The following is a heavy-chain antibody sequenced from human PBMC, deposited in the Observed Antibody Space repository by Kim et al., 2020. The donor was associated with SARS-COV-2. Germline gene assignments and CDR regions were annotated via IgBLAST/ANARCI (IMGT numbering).Heavy chain of an antibody. V-gene: IGHV3-30*18. CDR3: AKEADTAMVFPPPFDY. CDR2: ISYDGSNK. J-gene: IGHJ4*02. CDR1: GFTFSSYG. D-gene: IGHD5-18*01. Sequence: GGSLRLSCAASGFTFSSYGMHWVRQAPGKGLEWVAVISYDGSNKYYADSVKGRFTISRDNSKNTLYLQMNSLSAEDTAVYYCAKEADTAMVFPPPFDYWGQGTLVTVSS.